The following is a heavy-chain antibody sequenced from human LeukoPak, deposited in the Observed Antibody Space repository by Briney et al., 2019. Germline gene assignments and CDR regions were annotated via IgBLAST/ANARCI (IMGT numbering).Heavy chain of an antibody. CDR2: INPNSGGT. J-gene: IGHJ5*02. CDR1: GHTFTGYY. Sequence: ASVKVSFKASGHTFTGYYMHWVRQAPGQGLEWMGWINPNSGGTNYAQKFQGRVTMTRDTSISTAYMELSRLRSDDTAVYYCARARFSRLSPFDPWGQGTLVTVSS. D-gene: IGHD3-3*01. CDR3: ARARFSRLSPFDP. V-gene: IGHV1-2*02.